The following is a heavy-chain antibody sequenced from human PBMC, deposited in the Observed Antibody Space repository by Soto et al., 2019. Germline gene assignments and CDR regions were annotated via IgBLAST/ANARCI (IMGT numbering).Heavy chain of an antibody. D-gene: IGHD6-13*01. J-gene: IGHJ4*02. Sequence: PSETLSLTCTVSGGSISSYYWSWIRQPPGKGLEWIGYIYYSGSTNYNPSLKSRVTISVDTSKNQFSLKLSSVTAADTAVYYCARFYSPPSLLYSSSWPIEYWGQGTLVTVSS. CDR2: IYYSGST. V-gene: IGHV4-59*01. CDR3: ARFYSPPSLLYSSSWPIEY. CDR1: GGSISSYY.